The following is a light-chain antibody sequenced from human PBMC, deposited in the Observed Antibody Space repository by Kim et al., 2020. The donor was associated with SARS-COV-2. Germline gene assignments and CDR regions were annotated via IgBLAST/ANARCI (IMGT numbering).Light chain of an antibody. CDR3: YSAADNTWV. CDR2: KDS. J-gene: IGLJ3*02. CDR1: VLAKKY. V-gene: IGLV3-27*01. Sequence: SYELTQPSSVSVSPGQTARITCSGDVLAKKYARWFQHKPGQAPVLVIYKDSERPSGIPERFSGSNSGTTVTLTISGAQVEDEADYYCYSAADNTWVFGGGTQLTVL.